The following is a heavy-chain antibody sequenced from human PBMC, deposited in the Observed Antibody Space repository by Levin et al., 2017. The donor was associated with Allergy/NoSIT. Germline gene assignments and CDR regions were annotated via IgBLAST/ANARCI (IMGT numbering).Heavy chain of an antibody. CDR2: IYYSGST. CDR3: ARDRVVAGSGTYYYYGMAV. Sequence: SCFVSGGSISSYHWSWIRQPPGKGLEWIGYIYYSGSTNYNPSLKSRVTISVDTSKNQFSLTLNSVTAADTAVYYCARDRVVAGSGTYYYYGMAVWGQGTTVTVSS. V-gene: IGHV4-59*01. D-gene: IGHD6-19*01. CDR1: GGSISSYH. J-gene: IGHJ6*02.